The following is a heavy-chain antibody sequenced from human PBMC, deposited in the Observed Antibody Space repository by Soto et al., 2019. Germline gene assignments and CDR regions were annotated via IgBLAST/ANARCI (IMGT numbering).Heavy chain of an antibody. CDR2: ISSSSSHR. D-gene: IGHD2-15*01. J-gene: IGHJ4*02. CDR1: GFTFSSYS. Sequence: EVQLVESGGGLVKPGGSLRLSCAASGFTFSSYSMNWVRQATGKGLEWVSFISSSSSHRNYADSVKRRFTISRDNAENALYLQMNSLRAEDTAVYYCAKAYCSGGSCYAPYFFDYWCQGTLVTVSS. CDR3: AKAYCSGGSCYAPYFFDY. V-gene: IGHV3-21*01.